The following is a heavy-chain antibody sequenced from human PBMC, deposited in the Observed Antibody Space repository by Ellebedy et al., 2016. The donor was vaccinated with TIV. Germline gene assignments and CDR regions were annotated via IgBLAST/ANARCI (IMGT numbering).Heavy chain of an antibody. J-gene: IGHJ4*02. V-gene: IGHV3-9*01. CDR3: VRGGSGNSGDYFDY. CDR2: ISWNSGSI. D-gene: IGHD2-15*01. CDR1: GFTFDDYA. Sequence: SLKISCAASGFTFDDYAMHWVRQAPGKGLEWVSGISWNSGSIGYADSVKGRFTISRDNAKNSLYLQMNSLKTEDTAVYYCVRGGSGNSGDYFDYWGLGTLVTVSS.